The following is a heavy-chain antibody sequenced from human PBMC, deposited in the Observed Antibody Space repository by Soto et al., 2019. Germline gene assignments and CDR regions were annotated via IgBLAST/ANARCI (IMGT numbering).Heavy chain of an antibody. D-gene: IGHD5-12*01. CDR2: IAPIVDTS. Sequence: QVQLVQSGAEVRQPASSVKVSCKTSGGTFSSYAISWVRQAPGQGLEWMGGIAPIVDTSTYAQKFQGRVTITADESTSTVYMELSSLRSDDTAVYYCVRVVAIPGYPDNWGQGTLVTVSS. CDR1: GGTFSSYA. CDR3: VRVVAIPGYPDN. V-gene: IGHV1-69*12. J-gene: IGHJ4*02.